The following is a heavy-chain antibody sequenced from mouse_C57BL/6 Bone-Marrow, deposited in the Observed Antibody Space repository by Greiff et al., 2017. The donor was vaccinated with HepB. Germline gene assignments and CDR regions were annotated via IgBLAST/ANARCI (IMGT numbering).Heavy chain of an antibody. Sequence: VQLQQSGPELVKPGASVKISCKASGYAFSSSWMNWVKQRPGKGLEWIGRIYPGDGDTNYNGKFKGKATLTADKSSSTAYMQLSSLTSEDSAVYFCASNSSGYPYYFDYWGQGTTLTVSS. CDR2: IYPGDGDT. CDR3: ASNSSGYPYYFDY. CDR1: GYAFSSSW. V-gene: IGHV1-82*01. J-gene: IGHJ2*01. D-gene: IGHD3-2*02.